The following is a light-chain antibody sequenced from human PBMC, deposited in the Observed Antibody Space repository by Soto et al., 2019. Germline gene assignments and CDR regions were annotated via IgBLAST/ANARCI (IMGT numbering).Light chain of an antibody. Sequence: QSVLTQPASVSGSPGQSITISCTGTASDIGNYNYVSWYQQHPGKAPKLIIYGVCNRPSGVSNRFSGSKSGNAASLTISGLQAEDEADYYCSSYTAYTTLWVFGGGTK. CDR3: SSYTAYTTLWV. CDR1: ASDIGNYNY. CDR2: GVC. V-gene: IGLV2-14*01. J-gene: IGLJ3*02.